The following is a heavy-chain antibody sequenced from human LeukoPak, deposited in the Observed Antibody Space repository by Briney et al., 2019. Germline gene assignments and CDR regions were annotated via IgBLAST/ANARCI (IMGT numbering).Heavy chain of an antibody. J-gene: IGHJ4*02. Sequence: PSETLSLTCTVSGGSISSYYWSWIRQPPGKGLEWIGYIYYSGSTNYNPSLKSRVTISVDTSKNQFSLKLSSVTAADTAVYYCASYGDYVGRNFDYWGQGTLVTVSS. CDR2: IYYSGST. V-gene: IGHV4-59*08. CDR1: GGSISSYY. CDR3: ASYGDYVGRNFDY. D-gene: IGHD4-17*01.